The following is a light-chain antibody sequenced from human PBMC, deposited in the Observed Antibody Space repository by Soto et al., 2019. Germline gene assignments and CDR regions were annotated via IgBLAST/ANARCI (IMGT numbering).Light chain of an antibody. CDR3: QQYYISPPT. V-gene: IGKV4-1*01. CDR1: QSVLYSSNKKNY. CDR2: WAS. J-gene: IGKJ4*01. Sequence: DIVMTQSPDSLAVSLGERATINCKSSQSVLYSSNKKNYLARYQQKPGQPPKLLIYWASTRESGVPDRFSGSGSGTDFTLTISSLQAEDVAVYYCQQYYISPPTFGGGTKVDIK.